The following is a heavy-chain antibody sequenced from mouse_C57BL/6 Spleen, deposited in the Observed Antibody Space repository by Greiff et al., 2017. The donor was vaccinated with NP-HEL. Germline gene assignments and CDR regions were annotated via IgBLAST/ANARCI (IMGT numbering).Heavy chain of an antibody. Sequence: VQLQQSGAELVKPGASVKISCKASGYAFSSYWMNWVKQRPGKGLEWIGQIYPGDGDTNYNGKFKGKATLTADKSSSTAYMQLSSLTSEDSAVYFCARLGGYYEGDYYAMDYWGQGTSVTVSS. V-gene: IGHV1-80*01. D-gene: IGHD2-3*01. CDR1: GYAFSSYW. J-gene: IGHJ4*01. CDR2: IYPGDGDT. CDR3: ARLGGYYEGDYYAMDY.